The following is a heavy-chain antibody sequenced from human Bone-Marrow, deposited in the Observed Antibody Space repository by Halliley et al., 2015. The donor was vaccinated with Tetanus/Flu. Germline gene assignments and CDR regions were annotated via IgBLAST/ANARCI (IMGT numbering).Heavy chain of an antibody. D-gene: IGHD3-10*01. J-gene: IGHJ4*02. Sequence: GRGCIGSIRHGGRSFHNPSLKGRVTLSVDTSKNQFSRRLRSVTAGDTAVYYCARLRGENYFFDLWGQGTLVIVSS. CDR2: IRHGGRS. CDR3: ARLRGENYFFDL. V-gene: IGHV4-30-2*03.